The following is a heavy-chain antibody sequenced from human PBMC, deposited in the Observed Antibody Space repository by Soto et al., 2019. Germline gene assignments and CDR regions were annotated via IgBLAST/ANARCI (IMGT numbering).Heavy chain of an antibody. V-gene: IGHV1-46*01. CDR1: GYTFTSYY. Sequence: ASVKVSCKASGYTFTSYYMHWVRQAPGQGLEWMGIINPSGGSTSYAQKFQGRVTMTRDTSTSTVYMELSSLRSEDTAVYYCASSREVSGLYYYYGMDVWGQGTTVTVSS. D-gene: IGHD3-10*01. CDR2: INPSGGST. CDR3: ASSREVSGLYYYYGMDV. J-gene: IGHJ6*02.